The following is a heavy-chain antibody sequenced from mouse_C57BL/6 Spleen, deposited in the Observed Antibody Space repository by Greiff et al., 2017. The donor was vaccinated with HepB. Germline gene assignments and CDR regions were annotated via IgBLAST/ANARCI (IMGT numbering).Heavy chain of an antibody. CDR1: GYAFSSSW. D-gene: IGHD2-4*01. CDR2: IYPGDGDT. Sequence: LQESGPELVKPGASVKISCKASGYAFSSSWMNWVKQRPGKGLEWIGRIYPGDGDTNYNGKFKGKATLTADKSSSTAYMQLSSLTSEDSAVYFCARRRYDYDDAMDYWGQGTSVTVSS. V-gene: IGHV1-82*01. CDR3: ARRRYDYDDAMDY. J-gene: IGHJ4*01.